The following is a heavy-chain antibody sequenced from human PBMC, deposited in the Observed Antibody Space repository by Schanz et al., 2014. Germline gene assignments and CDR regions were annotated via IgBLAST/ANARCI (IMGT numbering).Heavy chain of an antibody. CDR1: GFAFSSNW. D-gene: IGHD3-10*01. J-gene: IGHJ4*02. CDR2: IKEDGSEK. CDR3: ARGPIPIQGVPMDF. V-gene: IGHV3-7*04. Sequence: EVQLVESGGGLVQPGGSLRLSCAGSGFAFSSNWMNWVRQAPGKGLEWVANIKEDGSEKYYVDSVKGRFTISRDNSKDTLYLQMSGLTPEDTAVYYCARGPIPIQGVPMDFWGQGTLVTVSS.